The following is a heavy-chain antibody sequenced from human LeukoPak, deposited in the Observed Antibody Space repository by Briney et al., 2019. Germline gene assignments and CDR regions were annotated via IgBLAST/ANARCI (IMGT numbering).Heavy chain of an antibody. Sequence: SRTLSLTCTVSGVSITSSQWWSWVRQSPGKGLEWFGAINLSGRANHSPSLKTRVTMSMDESENQFSLGLASVTAADTAVYFCSRLKTLDMTWWAADYWGPGTLVTVS. J-gene: IGHJ4*02. V-gene: IGHV4-4*02. CDR1: GVSITSSQW. CDR2: INLSGRA. D-gene: IGHD2-15*01. CDR3: SRLKTLDMTWWAADY.